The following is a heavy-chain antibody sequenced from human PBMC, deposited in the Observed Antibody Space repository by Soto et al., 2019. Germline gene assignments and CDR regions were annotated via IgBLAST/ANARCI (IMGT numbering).Heavy chain of an antibody. Sequence: QVQLVESGGGVVQPGRSLRLSCAASGFTFSSYAMHWVRQAPGKGLEWVAVISYDGSNKYYADSVKGRFTISRDNSKNTLYLQMNSLRAEDTAVYYCARSKTGDYGDYWGQGTLVTVSS. J-gene: IGHJ4*02. CDR3: ARSKTGDYGDY. CDR1: GFTFSSYA. D-gene: IGHD4-17*01. CDR2: ISYDGSNK. V-gene: IGHV3-30-3*01.